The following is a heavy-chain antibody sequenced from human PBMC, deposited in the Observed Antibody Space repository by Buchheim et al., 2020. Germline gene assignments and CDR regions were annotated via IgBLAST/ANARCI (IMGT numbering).Heavy chain of an antibody. D-gene: IGHD6-6*01. CDR3: ARALYSSSLDHYYYYMDV. CDR2: TSSSGSTI. Sequence: EVQLVESGGGLVQPGGSLRLSCAASGFTFSSYEMNWVRQAPGKGLEWVSYTSSSGSTIYYADSVKGRFTISRENAKNSLYLQMNSLRAEDTAVYYCARALYSSSLDHYYYYMDVWGKGTT. J-gene: IGHJ6*03. CDR1: GFTFSSYE. V-gene: IGHV3-48*03.